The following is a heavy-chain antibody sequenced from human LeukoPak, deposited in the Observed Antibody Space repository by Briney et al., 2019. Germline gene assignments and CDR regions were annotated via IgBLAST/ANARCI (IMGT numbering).Heavy chain of an antibody. Sequence: GGSLRLSCAASGFIFSNYAMSWVRQAPEKGLEWVSAISGSGGSTYYADSVKGRFTISRDNSKNTLFLQMNSLRAEDTAVYYCAKGSTSGWYGWFDPWGQGTLVTVSS. V-gene: IGHV3-23*01. D-gene: IGHD6-19*01. CDR1: GFIFSNYA. CDR2: ISGSGGST. J-gene: IGHJ5*02. CDR3: AKGSTSGWYGWFDP.